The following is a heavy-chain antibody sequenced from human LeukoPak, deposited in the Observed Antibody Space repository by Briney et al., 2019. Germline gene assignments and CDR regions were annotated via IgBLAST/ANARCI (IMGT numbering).Heavy chain of an antibody. D-gene: IGHD6-19*01. CDR2: MNPNSGNT. Sequence: ASVKVSCKASGYTFTSYDINWVRQATGQGLEWMGWMNPNSGNTGYAQKFQGRVTITRNTSISTAYMELSSLRSEDTAVYYCARVSGRVGWLVRDYYYYYMDVWGKGTTVTISS. CDR1: GYTFTSYD. V-gene: IGHV1-8*03. CDR3: ARVSGRVGWLVRDYYYYYMDV. J-gene: IGHJ6*03.